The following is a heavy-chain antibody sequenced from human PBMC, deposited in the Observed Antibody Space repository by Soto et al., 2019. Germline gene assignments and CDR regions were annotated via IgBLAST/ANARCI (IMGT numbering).Heavy chain of an antibody. CDR1: GYTFTSYG. J-gene: IGHJ4*02. CDR3: ARGWGQLQRWLKPDY. CDR2: ISGYNGNT. Sequence: QVQLVQSGAEVKKPGASVKVSCKASGYTFTSYGISWVRQAPGQGLEWMGWISGYNGNTNYAQKLQGRVTMTTDTSXXTAYMELRSLRSDDTAVYYCARGWGQLQRWLKPDYWGQGTLVTVSS. V-gene: IGHV1-18*01. D-gene: IGHD1-1*01.